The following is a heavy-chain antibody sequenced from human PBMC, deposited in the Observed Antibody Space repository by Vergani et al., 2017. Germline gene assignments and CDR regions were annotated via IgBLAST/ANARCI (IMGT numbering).Heavy chain of an antibody. CDR2: SDWNGDSL. V-gene: IGHV3-9*01. CDR1: GFTFENFG. J-gene: IGHJ4*02. D-gene: IGHD6-25*01. CDR3: VRFSGPDVRWNYFDF. Sequence: EVQLVESGGGVVQPGRPLRLSCAASGFTFENFGMHWVRQIPGKGLEWVAGSDWNGDSLAYGDSVKGHFTGSRDNAKNSLFLEMNSLSIEGTALYYCVRFSGPDVRWNYFDFWGQGTLVAGSS.